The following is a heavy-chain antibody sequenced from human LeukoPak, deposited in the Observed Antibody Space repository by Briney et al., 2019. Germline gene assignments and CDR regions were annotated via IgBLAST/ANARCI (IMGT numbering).Heavy chain of an antibody. V-gene: IGHV1-69*04. CDR2: FIPLLRIA. J-gene: IGHJ4*02. D-gene: IGHD5-18*01. Sequence: ASVKVSCKASGGTFISYGISWVRQAPGQGREWMGRFIPLLRIANYAQKFHGRVTIPADQSTRTAYMELSSLRSEDTPVYYCAIEIQLWFRHFDYWGQGTLVTVSS. CDR1: GGTFISYG. CDR3: AIEIQLWFRHFDY.